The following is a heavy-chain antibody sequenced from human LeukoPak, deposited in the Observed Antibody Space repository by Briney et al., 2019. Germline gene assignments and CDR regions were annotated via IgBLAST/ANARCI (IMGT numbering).Heavy chain of an antibody. Sequence: GGSLRLSCAASGFTLSRYSMNWVRQAPGKGLEWVSYISSSSSTIYYADSVKGRFTISRDNSKNTLYLQMNSVRAEDTALYYCAKEELYINLLDSWGQGTLVTVSS. CDR2: ISSSSSTI. CDR3: AKEELYINLLDS. V-gene: IGHV3-48*01. CDR1: GFTLSRYS. D-gene: IGHD3-10*01. J-gene: IGHJ5*01.